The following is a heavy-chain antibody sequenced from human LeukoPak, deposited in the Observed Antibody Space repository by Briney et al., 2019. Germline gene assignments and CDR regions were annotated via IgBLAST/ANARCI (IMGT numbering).Heavy chain of an antibody. V-gene: IGHV1-2*06. Sequence: ASVKVSCKASGYTFTGSYIHWVRQAPGQGLEWMGRINPNSGDTNYAQKFQGRVTMTRDTSISTAYMELSSLTSDDTAVYFCARSAEHCNNGVCFTDYYMDVWGKGTTVTVSS. CDR3: ARSAEHCNNGVCFTDYYMDV. CDR1: GYTFTGSY. J-gene: IGHJ6*03. D-gene: IGHD2-8*01. CDR2: INPNSGDT.